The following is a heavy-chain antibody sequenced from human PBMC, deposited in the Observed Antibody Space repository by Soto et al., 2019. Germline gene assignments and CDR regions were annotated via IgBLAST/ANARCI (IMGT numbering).Heavy chain of an antibody. Sequence: SATLSLTFTLSPRSIRSGSYSCGSIRQPPGKGLEWIGSIYYSGSTYYNPSLKSRVTISVDTSKNQFSLKLSSVTAADTAVYYCASGLWFGEVWFDPWGQGTLVTVS. V-gene: IGHV4-39*01. CDR3: ASGLWFGEVWFDP. D-gene: IGHD3-10*01. J-gene: IGHJ5*02. CDR1: PRSIRSGSYS. CDR2: IYYSGST.